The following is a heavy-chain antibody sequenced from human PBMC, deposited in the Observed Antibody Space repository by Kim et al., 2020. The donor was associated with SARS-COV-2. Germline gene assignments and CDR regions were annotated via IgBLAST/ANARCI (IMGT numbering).Heavy chain of an antibody. CDR3: AMGGSGWDYYYYGMDV. V-gene: IGHV3-74*01. Sequence: GGSLRLSCAASGFTFSSYWMHWVRQAPGKGRVWVSRINSDGSSTSYADSVKGRFTISRDNAKNTLYLQLNSLRAEDTAVYYCAMGGSGWDYYYYGMDVWGQGTSVTVSS. J-gene: IGHJ6*02. D-gene: IGHD6-19*01. CDR2: INSDGSST. CDR1: GFTFSSYW.